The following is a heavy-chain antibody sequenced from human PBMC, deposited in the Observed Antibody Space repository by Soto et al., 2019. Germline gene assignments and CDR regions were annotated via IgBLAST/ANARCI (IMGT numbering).Heavy chain of an antibody. V-gene: IGHV5-51*01. CDR3: ASVSCSGGSCYSDYYYGMDV. CDR1: GYSFTSYW. CDR2: IYPGDSDT. D-gene: IGHD2-15*01. J-gene: IGHJ6*02. Sequence: GESLKISCKGSGYSFTSYWIGWVRQMPGKGLEWMGIIYPGDSDTRYSPSFQGQVTISADKSISTAYLQWSSLKASDTAMYYCASVSCSGGSCYSDYYYGMDVWGQGTTVTVSS.